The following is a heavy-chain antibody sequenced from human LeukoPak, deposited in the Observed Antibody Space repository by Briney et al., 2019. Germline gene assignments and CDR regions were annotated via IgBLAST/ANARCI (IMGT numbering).Heavy chain of an antibody. CDR3: VRGNDCGGPHY. D-gene: IGHD2-21*01. J-gene: IGHJ4*02. CDR2: IDRDGSRI. Sequence: GGSLRLSCAVSGFTFSSYWMHWVRQAPGKGLVWVSRIDRDGSRINYADSVKGRFTISRDNGKNTLFLQMNSLRAEDAAVYYCVRGNDCGGPHYWGQGTLVTVSS. V-gene: IGHV3-74*01. CDR1: GFTFSSYW.